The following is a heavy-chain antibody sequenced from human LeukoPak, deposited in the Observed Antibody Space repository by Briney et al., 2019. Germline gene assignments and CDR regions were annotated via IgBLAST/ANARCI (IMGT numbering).Heavy chain of an antibody. CDR1: GFTFSSYG. CDR3: ATTPIAVAGFGFFDY. Sequence: GRSLRLSCAASGFTFSSYGMHWVRQAPGKGLEWVAVISYDGSNKYYADSVKGRFTISRDNSKNTLYLQMNSLRAEDTGVYYCATTPIAVAGFGFFDYWGQGTLVTVSS. D-gene: IGHD6-19*01. CDR2: ISYDGSNK. J-gene: IGHJ4*02. V-gene: IGHV3-30*03.